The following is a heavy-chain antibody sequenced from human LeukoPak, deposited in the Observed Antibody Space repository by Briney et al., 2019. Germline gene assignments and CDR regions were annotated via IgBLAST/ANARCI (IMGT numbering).Heavy chain of an antibody. CDR1: GGTFSSYA. Sequence: ASVKVSCTASGGTFSSYAISWVRQAPGQGLEWMGGIIPIFGTANYAQKFQGRVTITADESTSTAYMELSSLRSEDTAVYYCARDPAVARGYSYGYFDYWGQGTLVTVSS. V-gene: IGHV1-69*13. CDR2: IIPIFGTA. J-gene: IGHJ4*02. CDR3: ARDPAVARGYSYGYFDY. D-gene: IGHD5-18*01.